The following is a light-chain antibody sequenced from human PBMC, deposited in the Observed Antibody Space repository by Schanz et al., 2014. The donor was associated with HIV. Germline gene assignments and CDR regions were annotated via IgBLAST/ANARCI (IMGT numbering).Light chain of an antibody. J-gene: IGLJ3*02. Sequence: QSVLAQPPSVSGAPGQRVTISCTGTSSNIGAGYDVHWYQLLPGTAPTLLIFDNTNRPSGVPARFSGSKSGSSASLDISGLQAEDEADFFCQSFDSSLNGVVFGGGTKLTVL. CDR3: QSFDSSLNGVV. CDR2: DNT. V-gene: IGLV1-40*01. CDR1: SSNIGAGYD.